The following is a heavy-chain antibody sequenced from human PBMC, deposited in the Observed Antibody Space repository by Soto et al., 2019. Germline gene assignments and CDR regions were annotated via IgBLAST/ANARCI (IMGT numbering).Heavy chain of an antibody. CDR2: VNPNSGNT. Sequence: QVQLVQSGAEVRKPGASVKVSCRASGYTFTSYDIIWVRQATGQGLEWMGWVNPNSGNTGSAQKFQGRVTMTRNTAIKTAYMELSSLRSEDSGVYYCARGYYDSSGYYPTDFWGQGTLVTVSS. J-gene: IGHJ4*02. CDR1: GYTFTSYD. D-gene: IGHD3-22*01. V-gene: IGHV1-8*01. CDR3: ARGYYDSSGYYPTDF.